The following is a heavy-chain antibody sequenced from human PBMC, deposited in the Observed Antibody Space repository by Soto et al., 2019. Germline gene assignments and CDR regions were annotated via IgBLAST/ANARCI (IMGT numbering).Heavy chain of an antibody. D-gene: IGHD3-16*01. CDR2: IYWDDYK. CDR3: VHKGGGDRILDY. V-gene: IGHV2-5*02. J-gene: IGHJ4*02. Sequence: QITLKESGPALVKPTQTLTLTCTFSGFSLSTSGVGVGWIRQPPGEALEWLALIYWDDYKHFSPSLESRLTITKDTSKNQVVLTMTNMDPVDTATYYCVHKGGGDRILDYWCQGTLVTVSS. CDR1: GFSLSTSGVG.